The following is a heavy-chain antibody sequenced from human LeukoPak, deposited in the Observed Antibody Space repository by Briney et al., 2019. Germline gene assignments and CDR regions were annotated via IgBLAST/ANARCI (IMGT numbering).Heavy chain of an antibody. Sequence: ALETLSLTCTVSGGSISSGSYYWSWIQQPAGKGLEWIGRIYTSGSTNYNPSLKSRVTISVDTSKNQFSLKLSSVTAADTAVYYCARAAGTAQFYYFDYWGQGTLVTVSS. D-gene: IGHD1-14*01. V-gene: IGHV4-61*02. CDR2: IYTSGST. CDR3: ARAAGTAQFYYFDY. J-gene: IGHJ4*02. CDR1: GGSISSGSYY.